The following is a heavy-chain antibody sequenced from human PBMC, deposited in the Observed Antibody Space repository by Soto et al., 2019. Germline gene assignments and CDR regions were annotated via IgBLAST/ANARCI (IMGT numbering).Heavy chain of an antibody. D-gene: IGHD3-10*01. V-gene: IGHV4-59*01. Sequence: SVTLSLTCTVSGGSISSYYWSWIRQPPGKGLEWIGYIYYSGSTNYNPSLKSRVTISVDTSKNQFSLKLSSVTAADTAVYYCARGPVLLWFGYFDYWGQGTLVTVSS. J-gene: IGHJ4*02. CDR1: GGSISSYY. CDR2: IYYSGST. CDR3: ARGPVLLWFGYFDY.